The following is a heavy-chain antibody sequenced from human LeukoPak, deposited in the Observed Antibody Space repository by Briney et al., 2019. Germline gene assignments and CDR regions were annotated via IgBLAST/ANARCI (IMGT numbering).Heavy chain of an antibody. J-gene: IGHJ4*02. CDR3: ARWSRGFDY. Sequence: GSLRLSCAASGFTFSGYWMYWVRQAPGKGLVWVSRVNSDGSSTSYADSVKGRFTISRDNAENTLYLQMNSLRAEDTAVYYCARWSRGFDYWGQGSLVTVSS. V-gene: IGHV3-74*01. D-gene: IGHD3-10*01. CDR1: GFTFSGYW. CDR2: VNSDGSST.